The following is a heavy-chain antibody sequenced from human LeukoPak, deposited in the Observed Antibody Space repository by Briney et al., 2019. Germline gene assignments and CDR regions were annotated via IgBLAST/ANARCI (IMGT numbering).Heavy chain of an antibody. CDR1: GFTFSDYN. V-gene: IGHV3-48*01. J-gene: IGHJ4*02. CDR3: ARGTSWYSSSWQHDY. Sequence: GGSLRLSCAASGFTFSDYNMNWVRQAPGKGLEWVSYISGISSSIYYADSVKGRFTISRDNAKNSLYLQMNSLRAEDTAVYYCARGTSWYSSSWQHDYWGQGTLVTVSS. D-gene: IGHD6-13*01. CDR2: ISGISSSI.